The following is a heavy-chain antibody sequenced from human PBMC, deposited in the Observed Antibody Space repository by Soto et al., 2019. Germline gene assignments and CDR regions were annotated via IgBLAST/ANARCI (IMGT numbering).Heavy chain of an antibody. V-gene: IGHV1-69*12. D-gene: IGHD1-7*01. CDR1: GDTFSNYA. CDR2: IVPIFRTT. J-gene: IGHJ3*02. Sequence: QVQLVQSGAEVKKSGSSVKVACKVSGDTFSNYAINWVRRAPGQGLEWMGAIVPIFRTTNYAQKFQGRVTITADESTITAYMELSRLRSDDTVTYYCAREASAPGTFREDASDIWGQGTKVTVSS. CDR3: AREASAPGTFREDASDI.